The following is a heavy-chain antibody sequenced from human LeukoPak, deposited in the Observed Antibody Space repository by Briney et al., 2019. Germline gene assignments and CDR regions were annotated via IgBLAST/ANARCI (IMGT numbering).Heavy chain of an antibody. D-gene: IGHD3-10*01. V-gene: IGHV3-21*01. J-gene: IGHJ3*02. CDR3: ARIGDGFDI. Sequence: PGGSLRLSCAASGFRFNTYWMSWVRQAPGKGLEWVSSISSSSSYIYYADSVKGRFTISRDNAKNSPYLQMNSLRAEDTAVYYCARIGDGFDIWGQGTMVTVSS. CDR1: GFRFNTYW. CDR2: ISSSSSYI.